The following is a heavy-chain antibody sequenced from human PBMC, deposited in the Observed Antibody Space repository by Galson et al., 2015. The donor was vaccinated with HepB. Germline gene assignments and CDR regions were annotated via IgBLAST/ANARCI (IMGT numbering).Heavy chain of an antibody. CDR2: ISFDANNK. CDR1: GSTFKNSA. D-gene: IGHD3-10*01. V-gene: IGHV3-30-3*01. Sequence: SLRLSCAASGSTFKNSAMHWVRQAPNKGLQWVAVISFDANNKDYSDSVKGRFTVSRDNSNNTLYLQMNSLRGDDTAVYFCARGHYYGSVDYWGQGILVTVSS. CDR3: ARGHYYGSVDY. J-gene: IGHJ4*02.